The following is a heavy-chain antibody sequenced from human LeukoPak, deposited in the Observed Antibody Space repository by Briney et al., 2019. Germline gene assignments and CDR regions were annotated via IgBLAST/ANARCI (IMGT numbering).Heavy chain of an antibody. CDR2: IYPGDSDT. J-gene: IGHJ4*02. D-gene: IGHD3-22*01. CDR1: GYSFTSYW. Sequence: GESLKISCKGSGYSFTSYWIGWVRPLPGKGLEWMGIIYPGDSDTRYSPSFQGQVTISADKSISTAYLQWSSLKASDTAMYYCARSVYYYDSSGYYRYWGQGTLVTVSS. CDR3: ARSVYYYDSSGYYRY. V-gene: IGHV5-51*01.